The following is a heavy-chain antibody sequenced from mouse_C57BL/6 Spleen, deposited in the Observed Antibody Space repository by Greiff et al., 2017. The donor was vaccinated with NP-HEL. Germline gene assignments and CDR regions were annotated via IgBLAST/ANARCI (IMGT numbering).Heavy chain of an antibody. CDR3: ARSIPYASFAY. V-gene: IGHV1-55*01. CDR1: GYTFTSYW. J-gene: IGHJ3*01. CDR2: IYPGSGST. Sequence: QVHVKQSGAELVKPGASVKMSCKASGYTFTSYWITWVKQRPGQGLEWIGDIYPGSGSTNYNEKFKSKATLTVDTSSSTAYMQLSSLTSEDSAVYYCARSIPYASFAYWGQGTLVTVSA. D-gene: IGHD1-1*01.